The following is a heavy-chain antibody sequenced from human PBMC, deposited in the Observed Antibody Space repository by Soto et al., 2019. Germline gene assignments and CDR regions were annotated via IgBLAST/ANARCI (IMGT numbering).Heavy chain of an antibody. D-gene: IGHD4-17*01. CDR1: GFTFSSYA. V-gene: IGHV3-30-3*01. J-gene: IGHJ6*02. Sequence: GGSLRLSCAASGFTFSSYAMHWVRQAPGKGLEWVAVISYDGSNKYYADSVKGRFTISRDNSKNTLYLQMNSLRAEDTAVYYCARDLTTRDYYYYYGMDVWGQGTTVTVSS. CDR3: ARDLTTRDYYYYYGMDV. CDR2: ISYDGSNK.